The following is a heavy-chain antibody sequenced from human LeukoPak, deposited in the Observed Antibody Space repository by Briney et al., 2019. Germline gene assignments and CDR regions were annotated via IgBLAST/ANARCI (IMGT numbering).Heavy chain of an antibody. CDR3: AKVYYDILTGYSRHFDY. J-gene: IGHJ4*02. V-gene: IGHV3-23*01. CDR1: GFTFSNYA. D-gene: IGHD3-9*01. CDR2: LSIIGGTP. Sequence: PGGSLRLSCAASGFTFSNYAMSWVRQAPGKGLEWVSTLSIIGGTPYYADSVRRRFTISRDNSKNSLYLQMNSLRAEDTAIYYCAKVYYDILTGYSRHFDYWGQGVLVSVSS.